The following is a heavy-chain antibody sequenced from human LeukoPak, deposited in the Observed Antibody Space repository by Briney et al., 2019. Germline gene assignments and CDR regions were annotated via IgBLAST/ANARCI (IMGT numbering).Heavy chain of an antibody. D-gene: IGHD2-2*01. CDR2: INTNTGNP. V-gene: IGHV7-4-1*02. CDR1: GYTFTSYA. J-gene: IGHJ6*03. CDR3: ARETKRYCSSTSCYHPVYYYYYMDV. Sequence: ASVKVSCKASGYTFTSYAMNWVRQAPGQGLEWMGWINTNTGNPTYAQGFTGRFDFSLDTSVSTAYLQISSLKAEDTAVYYCARETKRYCSSTSCYHPVYYYYYMDVWGKGTTVTVSS.